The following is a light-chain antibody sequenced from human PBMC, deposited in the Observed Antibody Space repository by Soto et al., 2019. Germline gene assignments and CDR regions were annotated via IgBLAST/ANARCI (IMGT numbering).Light chain of an antibody. V-gene: IGKV3-20*01. CDR1: QSVSNNY. CDR3: QQGSRPGT. CDR2: AAS. Sequence: EIVLTQSPGTLSLSPGERATLSCRASQSVSNNYLAWYQQKPGQAPRLLIHAASNRATGIPDRFSGRGSGTDLKIIISSLADEASALYYCQQGSRPGTFGQGTKVDIK. J-gene: IGKJ1*01.